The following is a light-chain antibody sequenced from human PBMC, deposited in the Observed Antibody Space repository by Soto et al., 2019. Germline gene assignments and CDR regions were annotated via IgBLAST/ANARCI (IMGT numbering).Light chain of an antibody. V-gene: IGKV3-20*01. Sequence: EIVLTQSPGTLSLSPGERATLSCRASQSVSSYLAWYQQKPGQAPRLLIYGASSRATGVPDRISGSGSGTDFALTINRLEAEDFAVYYCQQYASSPWTFGQGTKVDI. CDR1: QSVSSY. CDR2: GAS. J-gene: IGKJ1*01. CDR3: QQYASSPWT.